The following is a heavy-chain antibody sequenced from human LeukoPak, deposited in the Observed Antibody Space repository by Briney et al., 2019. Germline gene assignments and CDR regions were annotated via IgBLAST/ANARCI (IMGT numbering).Heavy chain of an antibody. D-gene: IGHD6-13*01. CDR2: INPSGGST. CDR1: GYTFTSYH. Sequence: ASVKVSCKASGYTFTSYHMHWVRQAPGQGLEIMGIINPSGGSTTYAQKFQGRVTMTRDTSTSTVYMELSSLRSEDTAIYYCAKLAAAGTAHYYFDYWGQGTLVTVSS. V-gene: IGHV1-46*01. J-gene: IGHJ4*02. CDR3: AKLAAAGTAHYYFDY.